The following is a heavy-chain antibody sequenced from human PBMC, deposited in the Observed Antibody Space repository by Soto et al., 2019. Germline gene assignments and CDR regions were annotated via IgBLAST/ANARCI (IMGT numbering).Heavy chain of an antibody. J-gene: IGHJ4*02. Sequence: PGGSLRLSCVASGFSFTTYAMSWVRQAPGKGLEWVSAIGGSGDTTYYADSVRGRFTISRDNSKNTLYLQMNSLRAEDAAIYYCAKDWAATRGYLDSWGQGTLVTVSS. CDR3: AKDWAATRGYLDS. CDR2: IGGSGDTT. CDR1: GFSFTTYA. D-gene: IGHD6-13*01. V-gene: IGHV3-23*01.